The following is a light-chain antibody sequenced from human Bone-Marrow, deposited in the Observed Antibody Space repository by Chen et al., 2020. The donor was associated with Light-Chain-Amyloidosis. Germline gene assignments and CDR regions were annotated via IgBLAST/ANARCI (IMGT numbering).Light chain of an antibody. CDR2: DDS. V-gene: IGLV3-21*02. CDR3: QVWDRSSDRPV. J-gene: IGLJ3*02. Sequence: SYVLTQPPSVPVAPGQTATISRGGNNIGSTSVHWYQQTPGQAPLLVVYDDSDRPSGIPGRLSGSNSGNTATLTISRVEAGDEADYYCQVWDRSSDRPVFGGGTKLTVL. CDR1: NIGSTS.